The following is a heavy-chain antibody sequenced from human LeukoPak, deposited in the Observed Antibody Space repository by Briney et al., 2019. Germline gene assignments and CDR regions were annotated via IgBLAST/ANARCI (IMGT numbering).Heavy chain of an antibody. CDR2: ISAYNGNT. V-gene: IGHV1-18*01. Sequence: ASVKVSCKASGYTFTSYGISWVRQAPGQGLEWMGWISAYNGNTNYAQKLQGRVTMTTDTSTSTAYMELRSLRSDDTAVYYCARDRQLRYYDHVWGSYRFDYWGQGTLVTVSS. D-gene: IGHD3-16*02. CDR1: GYTFTSYG. J-gene: IGHJ4*02. CDR3: ARDRQLRYYDHVWGSYRFDY.